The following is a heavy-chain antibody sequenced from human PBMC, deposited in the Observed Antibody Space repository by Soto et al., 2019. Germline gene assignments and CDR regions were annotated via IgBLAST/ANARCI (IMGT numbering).Heavy chain of an antibody. Sequence: GGSLRLSCAASGFTFSSYGMHWVRQAPGKGLEWVAVISYDGSNKYYADSVKGRFTISRDNSKNTLYLQMNSLRAEDTAVYYCAKSPYYYDSSGDAFDIWGQGTIVTVSS. D-gene: IGHD3-22*01. CDR2: ISYDGSNK. CDR3: AKSPYYYDSSGDAFDI. V-gene: IGHV3-30*18. CDR1: GFTFSSYG. J-gene: IGHJ3*02.